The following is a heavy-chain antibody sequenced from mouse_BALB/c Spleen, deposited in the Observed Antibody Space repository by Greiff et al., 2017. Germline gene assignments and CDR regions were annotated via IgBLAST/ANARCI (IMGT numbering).Heavy chain of an antibody. J-gene: IGHJ3*01. CDR3: TRGELRFAY. CDR1: GYTFTSYW. CDR2: IYPSDSYT. D-gene: IGHD2-1*01. Sequence: VQLQQPGAELVRPGASVKLSCKASGYTFTSYWINWVKQRPGQGLEWIGNIYPSDSYTNYNQKFKDKATLTVDKSSSTAYMQLSSPTSEDSAVYYCTRGELRFAYWGQGTLVTVSA. V-gene: IGHV1-69*02.